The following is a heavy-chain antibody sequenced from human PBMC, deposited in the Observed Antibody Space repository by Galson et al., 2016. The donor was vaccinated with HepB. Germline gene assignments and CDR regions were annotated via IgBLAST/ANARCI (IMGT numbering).Heavy chain of an antibody. CDR2: INSDGSNT. Sequence: SLRLSCAASGFTFSSYWMHWVRQVPGKGLVWVSRINSDGSNTNYADSVKGRFTISRDNAKNTLYLQMNSLRAEDTAVYYCSRDFMYDILTGYFFLPQNYFDCWGQGTLVTVSS. V-gene: IGHV3-74*01. CDR1: GFTFSSYW. D-gene: IGHD3-9*01. CDR3: SRDFMYDILTGYFFLPQNYFDC. J-gene: IGHJ4*02.